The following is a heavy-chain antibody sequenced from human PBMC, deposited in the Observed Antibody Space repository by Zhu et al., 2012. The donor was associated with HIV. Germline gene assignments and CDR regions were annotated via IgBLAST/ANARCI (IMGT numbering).Heavy chain of an antibody. CDR3: AKQLAYCSGDCQIGWDY. J-gene: IGHJ4*02. D-gene: IGHD2-21*02. V-gene: IGHV4-39*07. CDR2: IHYSGST. Sequence: QVQLQESGPGLVKPSETLSLTCAVSGASISRSDYYWGWIRQSPWKGLEWIGSIHYSGSTYSNPSLRSRLTISVDTSNNQFSLKLNSVTAADTAVYYCAKQLAYCSGDCQIGWDYWGQGNPGHRLL. CDR1: GASISRSDYY.